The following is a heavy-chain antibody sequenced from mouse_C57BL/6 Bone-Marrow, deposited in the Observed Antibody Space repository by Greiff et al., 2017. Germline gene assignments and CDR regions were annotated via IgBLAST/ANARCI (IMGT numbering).Heavy chain of an antibody. V-gene: IGHV1-64*01. Sequence: VQLQQSGAELVKPGASVKLSCKASGYTFTSYWMHWVKQRPGQGLEWIGMIHPNSGSTNYNEKFKSKATLTVDKSTSTAYMQLSSLTSEDSAVYYCARRITTVVAYYFDYWGKGTTLTVSS. D-gene: IGHD1-1*01. CDR1: GYTFTSYW. J-gene: IGHJ2*01. CDR2: IHPNSGST. CDR3: ARRITTVVAYYFDY.